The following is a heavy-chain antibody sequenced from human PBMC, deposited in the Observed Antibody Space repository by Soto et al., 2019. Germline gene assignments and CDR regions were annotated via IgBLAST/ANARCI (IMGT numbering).Heavy chain of an antibody. Sequence: PGESLKISCKGSGYSFTSYWIGWVRQMPGKGLEWMGIIYPGDSDTRYSPSFQGQVTISADKSISTAYLQRSSLKASDTAMYYCARQSGPYYDFWSGYYNLALYYFDYWGQGTLVTVSS. CDR2: IYPGDSDT. D-gene: IGHD3-3*01. CDR3: ARQSGPYYDFWSGYYNLALYYFDY. V-gene: IGHV5-51*01. CDR1: GYSFTSYW. J-gene: IGHJ4*02.